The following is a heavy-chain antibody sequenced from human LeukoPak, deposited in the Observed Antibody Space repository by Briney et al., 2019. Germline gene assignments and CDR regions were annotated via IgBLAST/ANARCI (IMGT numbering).Heavy chain of an antibody. D-gene: IGHD6-6*01. CDR1: GGSISSGGYS. V-gene: IGHV4-31*03. CDR2: IYYSGST. CDR3: ARARIAAHYYGMDV. Sequence: PSETLSLTCTVSGGSISSGGYSWSWIRQHPGKGLEWIGYIYYSGSTYYNPSLKSRVTISVDTSKNQFSLKLSSVTAADTAVYYCARARIAAHYYGMDVWGQGTTVTVSS. J-gene: IGHJ6*02.